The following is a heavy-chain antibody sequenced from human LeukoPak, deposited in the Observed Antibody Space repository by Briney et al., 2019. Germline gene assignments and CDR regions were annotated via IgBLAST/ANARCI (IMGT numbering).Heavy chain of an antibody. CDR1: GLTFSSYA. Sequence: GGSLRLSCAASGLTFSSYAMSWVRQTPGKGLEWVSTITESGDNTHYTESVKGRFTFSRDNSRNTMYLQMNSLRAEDTTIYYCATDYTPYVGASADWGQGTLVTVSS. CDR3: ATDYTPYVGASAD. J-gene: IGHJ4*02. D-gene: IGHD1-26*01. CDR2: ITESGDNT. V-gene: IGHV3-23*01.